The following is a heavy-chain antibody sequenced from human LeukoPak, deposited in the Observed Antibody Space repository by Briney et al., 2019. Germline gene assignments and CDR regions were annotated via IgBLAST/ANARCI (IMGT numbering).Heavy chain of an antibody. J-gene: IGHJ4*02. CDR3: ARDRGYGYGFFDY. V-gene: IGHV3-53*01. CDR1: GFSLRSIY. D-gene: IGHD5-18*01. CDR2: FYSGGSS. Sequence: IPPGGGLRPPFSAPGFSLRSIYMTWGRPAPREGLGGGSSFYSGGSSYYADSVKGRFIISRDSSTDTLYLQMNSLGVEDTAVYFCARDRGYGYGFFDYWGQGTLVTVSS.